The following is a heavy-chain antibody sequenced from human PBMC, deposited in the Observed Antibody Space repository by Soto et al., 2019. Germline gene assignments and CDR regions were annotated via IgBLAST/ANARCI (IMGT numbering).Heavy chain of an antibody. CDR1: GGSISSGGYS. D-gene: IGHD1-1*01. CDR3: ARLIERNWFDP. Sequence: TLSLTCAVSGGSISSGGYSWSWIRQPPGKGLEWIGYIYHSGSTYYNPSLKSRVTISVDRSKNRFSLKLSSVTAADTAVYYCARLIERNWFDPWGQGTLVTVSS. J-gene: IGHJ5*02. V-gene: IGHV4-30-2*01. CDR2: IYHSGST.